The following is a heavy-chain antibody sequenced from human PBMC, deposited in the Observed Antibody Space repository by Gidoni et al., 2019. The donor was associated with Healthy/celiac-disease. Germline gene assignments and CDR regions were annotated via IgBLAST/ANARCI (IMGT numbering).Heavy chain of an antibody. CDR2: ISYDGSNK. J-gene: IGHJ6*02. CDR1: GFTFSSYG. CDR3: AKDPRPYYYGMDV. Sequence: QVQLVESGGGVVQPGRSLRLSCAASGFTFSSYGMHWVRQAPGKGLEWVAVISYDGSNKYYADSVKGRFTISRDNSKNTLYLQMNSLRAEDTAVYYCAKDPRPYYYGMDVWGQGTTVTVSS. V-gene: IGHV3-30*18.